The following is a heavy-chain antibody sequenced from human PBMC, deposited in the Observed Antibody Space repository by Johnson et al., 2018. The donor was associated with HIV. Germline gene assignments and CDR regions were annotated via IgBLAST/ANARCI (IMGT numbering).Heavy chain of an antibody. CDR3: ARGRASWELYDAFEI. Sequence: QVQLVESGGGLVKPGGSLRLSCAASGFTFSSYTMYWVRQAPGKGLEWVAVISYDGSNEYYADSVKGRFTISRDNSKNTLYLQMSSLRAGDTAVYYCARGRASWELYDAFEIWGQGTMVIVSS. D-gene: IGHD1-26*01. V-gene: IGHV3-30*04. J-gene: IGHJ3*02. CDR2: ISYDGSNE. CDR1: GFTFSSYT.